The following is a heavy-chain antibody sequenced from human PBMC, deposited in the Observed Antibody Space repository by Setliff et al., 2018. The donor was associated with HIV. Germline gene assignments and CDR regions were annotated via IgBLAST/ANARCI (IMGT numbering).Heavy chain of an antibody. Sequence: GASVKVSCKAAGYNFLSYGFSWVRQAPGQGFQWMGWISAYKGNTIYAQNLQGRVTMTTDTSTSTVYMELRSLTSDDTAVYYCAKADSTSSSCYSPFNAWGPGTMVTVSS. J-gene: IGHJ3*01. D-gene: IGHD3-22*01. V-gene: IGHV1-18*04. CDR2: ISAYKGNT. CDR3: AKADSTSSSCYSPFNA. CDR1: GYNFLSYG.